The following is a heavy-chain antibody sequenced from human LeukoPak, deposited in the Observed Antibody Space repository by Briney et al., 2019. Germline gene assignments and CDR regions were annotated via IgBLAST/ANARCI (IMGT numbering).Heavy chain of an antibody. D-gene: IGHD2-21*02. Sequence: PSETLSLTCTVSGGSISSYYWSWIRQPPGKGLEWIGHIYNSGSTNYNPSLKSRVTISIDTSKNQFSLKLSSVTAADTAVYYCARVVVVTASDIHVDYWGQGTLVTVSS. V-gene: IGHV4-4*09. CDR2: IYNSGST. CDR1: GGSISSYY. CDR3: ARVVVVTASDIHVDY. J-gene: IGHJ4*02.